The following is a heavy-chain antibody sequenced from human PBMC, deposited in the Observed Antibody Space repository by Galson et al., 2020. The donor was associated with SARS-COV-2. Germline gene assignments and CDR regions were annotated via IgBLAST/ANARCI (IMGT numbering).Heavy chain of an antibody. Sequence: SVTVSCKASGGTFSRYAISWVRQAPGHGLEWMGGIIPLFGTANYAQKFQGRVTITEHTSTSTAYMELSSLRAEDTAVDYCASRGYSSGWRALGYYMDVWGQGTTVTVSS. CDR1: GGTFSRYA. D-gene: IGHD6-25*01. J-gene: IGHJ6*03. CDR3: ASRGYSSGWRALGYYMDV. V-gene: IGHV1-69*06. CDR2: IIPLFGTA.